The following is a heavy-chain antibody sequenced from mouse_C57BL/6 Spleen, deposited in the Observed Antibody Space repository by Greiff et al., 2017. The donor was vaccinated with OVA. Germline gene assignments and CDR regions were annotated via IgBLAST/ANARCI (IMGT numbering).Heavy chain of an antibody. CDR3: ARNRDYGSSYRYFDV. CDR2: IWSGGST. V-gene: IGHV2-2*01. D-gene: IGHD1-1*01. J-gene: IGHJ1*03. CDR1: GFSLPSYG. Sequence: QVQLKQSGPGLVQPSQSLSITCPVSGFSLPSYGVHWVRQSPGKGLEWLGVIWSGGSTDYNAAFISRLSISKDNSKSQVFFKMNSLQADDTAIYYCARNRDYGSSYRYFDVWGTGTTVTVSS.